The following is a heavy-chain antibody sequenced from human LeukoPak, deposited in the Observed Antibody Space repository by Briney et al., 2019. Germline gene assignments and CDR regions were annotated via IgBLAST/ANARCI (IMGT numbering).Heavy chain of an antibody. D-gene: IGHD3-9*01. Sequence: GGSLRLSCASSGFTFSYYYMSWIRQAPGKGLEWVSYSRSSSSYTNYADSVKGRFTISRDNAKNSLFLQMNSLRAEDTAVYYCARGTGIRQYYDILTGSFDYWGQGTLVTVSS. CDR2: SRSSSSYT. J-gene: IGHJ4*02. CDR3: ARGTGIRQYYDILTGSFDY. V-gene: IGHV3-11*06. CDR1: GFTFSYYY.